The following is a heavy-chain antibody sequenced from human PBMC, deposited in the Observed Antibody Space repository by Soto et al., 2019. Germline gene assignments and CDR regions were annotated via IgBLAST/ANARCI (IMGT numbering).Heavy chain of an antibody. Sequence: GGSLRLACAASGFTFISYAMSWVRQAPGKGLEWVSAISGSGGSTYYADSVKGRFTISRDNSKNTLYLQMNSLRAEDTAVYYCAKDLTSIFGVVIIDWFDPWGQGTLVTVS. D-gene: IGHD3-3*01. V-gene: IGHV3-23*01. CDR3: AKDLTSIFGVVIIDWFDP. CDR2: ISGSGGST. J-gene: IGHJ5*02. CDR1: GFTFISYA.